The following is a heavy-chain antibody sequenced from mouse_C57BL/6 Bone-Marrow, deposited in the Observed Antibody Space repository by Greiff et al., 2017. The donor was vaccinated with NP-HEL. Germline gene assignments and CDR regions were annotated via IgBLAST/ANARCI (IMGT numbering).Heavy chain of an antibody. CDR1: GYTFTDYY. D-gene: IGHD2-2*01. CDR3: ARGGLWLRRRPFYYYAMDY. V-gene: IGHV1-76*01. Sequence: VQLQQSGAELVRPGASVKLSCKASGYTFTDYYINWVKQRPGQGLEWIARIYPGSGNTYYNEKFKGKATLTAEKSSSTAYMRLSSLTSEDSAVYFCARGGLWLRRRPFYYYAMDYWGQGTSVTVSS. J-gene: IGHJ4*01. CDR2: IYPGSGNT.